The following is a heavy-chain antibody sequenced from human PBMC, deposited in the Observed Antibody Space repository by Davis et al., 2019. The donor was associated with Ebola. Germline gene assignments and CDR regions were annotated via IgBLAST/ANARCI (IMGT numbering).Heavy chain of an antibody. CDR2: ISSNGGST. D-gene: IGHD3-22*01. CDR1: GFTFSSYA. J-gene: IGHJ3*02. Sequence: GESLKISCSASGFTFSSYAMHWVRQAPGKGLEYVSAISSNGGSTYYADSVKGRFTISRDNSKNTLYLQMSSLRAEDTAVYYCARGGYYESSGYSHAAFDIWGQGTMVTVSS. CDR3: ARGGYYESSGYSHAAFDI. V-gene: IGHV3-64D*06.